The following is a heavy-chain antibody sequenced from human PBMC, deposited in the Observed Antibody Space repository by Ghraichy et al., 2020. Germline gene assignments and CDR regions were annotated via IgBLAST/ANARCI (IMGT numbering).Heavy chain of an antibody. D-gene: IGHD3-22*01. CDR3: AGTKIVRGAVVVATSYRHFDV. CDR2: INYVGTT. J-gene: IGHJ2*01. CDR1: DDSLSNIDFY. V-gene: IGHV4-30-4*08. Sequence: SETLSLTCTVSDDSLSNIDFYWSWIRQPPGKGLEWIGYINYVGTTYYNPSLKSRLTISGDTSRTQFSLKLDSVTAADTAVYYCAGTKIVRGAVVVATSYRHFDVWGRGTLVTVSS.